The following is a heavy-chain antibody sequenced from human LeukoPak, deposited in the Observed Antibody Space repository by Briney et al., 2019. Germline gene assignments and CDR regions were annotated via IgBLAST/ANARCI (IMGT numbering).Heavy chain of an antibody. CDR2: ISSSGSTI. CDR3: ARDTFSSSWD. J-gene: IGHJ4*02. CDR1: GFTFSNFW. Sequence: PGGSLRLSCAASGFTFSNFWMSWVRQAPGKGLEWVSYISSSGSTIYYADSVKGRFTISRDNAKNSLYLQMNSLRAEDTAVYYCARDTFSSSWDWGQGTLVTVSS. D-gene: IGHD6-13*01. V-gene: IGHV3-48*04.